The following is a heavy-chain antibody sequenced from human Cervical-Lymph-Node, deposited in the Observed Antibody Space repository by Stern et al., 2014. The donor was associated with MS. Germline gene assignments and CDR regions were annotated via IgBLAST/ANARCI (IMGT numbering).Heavy chain of an antibody. V-gene: IGHV4-59*01. CDR2: YHHSGST. J-gene: IGHJ4*02. CDR3: ARGRMYHFDS. CDR1: GGSITSYY. D-gene: IGHD2-8*01. Sequence: QLQLQESGPGLVKPSETLSLTCTVSGGSITSYYCSWIRKAPGKGLEWFGYYHHSGSTAYNPSLKSRVTISVDSSKNQFSLRLSSANAADTAVYYCARGRMYHFDSWGQGTLVTVSS.